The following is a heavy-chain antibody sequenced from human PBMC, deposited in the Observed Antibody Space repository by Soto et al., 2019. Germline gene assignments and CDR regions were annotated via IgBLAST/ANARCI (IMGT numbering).Heavy chain of an antibody. CDR2: INHSGST. CDR1: GGSFSGYY. CDR3: ATGLSSNWFGGPFLQH. J-gene: IGHJ1*01. V-gene: IGHV4-34*01. D-gene: IGHD3-10*01. Sequence: SETLSLTCAVYGGSFSGYYWSWIRQPPGKGLEWIGEINHSGSTNYNPSLKSRVTISVDTSKNQFSLKLSSVTAADTAVYYCATGLSSNWFGGPFLQHWGQGTLVTVYS.